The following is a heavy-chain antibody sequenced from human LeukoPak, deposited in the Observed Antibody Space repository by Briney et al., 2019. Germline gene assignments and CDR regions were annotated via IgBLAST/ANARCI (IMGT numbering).Heavy chain of an antibody. D-gene: IGHD5-18*01. CDR2: IYTGGSA. J-gene: IGHJ6*03. CDR1: GGSISNYY. V-gene: IGHV4-4*07. Sequence: SETLSLTCTVSGGSISNYYWTWIRQPAGKGLEWIGRIYTGGSASYNPSLGSRVTMSVDTSKKQISLRLTSVTAADTALYYCARDNPRGYTYGYEHYYYYIDVWGKGTTVTVSS. CDR3: ARDNPRGYTYGYEHYYYYIDV.